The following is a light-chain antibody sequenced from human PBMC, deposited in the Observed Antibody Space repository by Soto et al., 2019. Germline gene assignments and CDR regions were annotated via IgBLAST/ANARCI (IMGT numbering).Light chain of an antibody. CDR1: SSDVGGYNY. J-gene: IGLJ1*01. CDR3: SSYTSSSPYV. CDR2: EVS. V-gene: IGLV2-14*01. Sequence: QSALTQPASVSGSPGQSITISCTGTSSDVGGYNYVSWYQQHPGKAPKLMIYEVSNRPSGVSNRFSGYKSGNTASLTISGHHADDEADYYCSSYTSSSPYVFGAGTKVTVL.